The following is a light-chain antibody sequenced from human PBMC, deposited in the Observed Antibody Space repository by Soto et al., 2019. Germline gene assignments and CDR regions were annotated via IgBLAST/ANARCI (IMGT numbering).Light chain of an antibody. CDR2: YNN. V-gene: IGLV1-47*02. CDR1: DSNIGSNS. Sequence: QSVLTQPPSAPGTAGQVVTISCSGGDSNIGSNSVYWYQHLPRMAPKLLIYYNNQRPSGVPDRFSGSRSGTSASLAIVGLRSEDEAVYYCAAWDASLSACVFGNGTKVTVL. J-gene: IGLJ1*01. CDR3: AAWDASLSACV.